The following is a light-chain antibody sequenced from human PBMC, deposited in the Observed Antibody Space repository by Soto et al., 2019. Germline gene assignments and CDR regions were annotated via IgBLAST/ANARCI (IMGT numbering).Light chain of an antibody. V-gene: IGKV1-33*01. CDR1: QDINNY. CDR2: DTS. Sequence: DIQMTQSPSSLSASVGDRVTITCQASQDINNYLSWYQQKPEKAPKLLIYDTSSLKPGVPSRFSGSGSGTDFTFTISSLQPEDIATYYCQQHDYLPITFGQGTRLEIK. J-gene: IGKJ5*01. CDR3: QQHDYLPIT.